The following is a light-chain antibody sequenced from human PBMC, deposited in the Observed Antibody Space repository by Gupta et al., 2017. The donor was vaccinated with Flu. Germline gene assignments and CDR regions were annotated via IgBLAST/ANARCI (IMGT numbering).Light chain of an antibody. CDR3: QQYYSYPFT. CDR1: QGISSY. CDR2: AAS. J-gene: IGKJ3*01. Sequence: AIRMTQSPSSFSASTGDRVTITCRASQGISSYLAWYQQKPGKGPKLLIYAASALQSGVPSRFSGSGSGTDFTLTISCLQSEDFATYYCQQYYSYPFTFGPGTKVDIK. V-gene: IGKV1-8*01.